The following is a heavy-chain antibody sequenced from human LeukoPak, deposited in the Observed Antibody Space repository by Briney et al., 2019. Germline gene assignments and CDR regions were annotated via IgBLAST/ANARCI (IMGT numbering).Heavy chain of an antibody. Sequence: SETLSLTCTISGGSIRSYYWSWIRQSPEKGLEWIGYIHYTGRTTNYNPSLRSRVTISVDTSKNQFSLKLSSVTAADTAVYYCARVGDWTDSVFWGQGTLVTVSS. CDR2: IHYTGRT. D-gene: IGHD1-1*01. CDR3: ARVGDWTDSVF. CDR1: GGSIRSYY. V-gene: IGHV4-59*01. J-gene: IGHJ4*02.